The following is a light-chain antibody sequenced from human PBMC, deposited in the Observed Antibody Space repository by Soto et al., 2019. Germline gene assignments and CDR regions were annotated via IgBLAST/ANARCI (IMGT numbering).Light chain of an antibody. CDR2: AAS. V-gene: IGKV1-39*01. CDR3: QQTYRIPYT. CDR1: QSTRNN. J-gene: IGKJ2*01. Sequence: DIQMTQSPSSLSASVGDRVTITCRASQSTRNNLNWYQKKSGTPPKLLMYAASNLQSGVPSRFSGRGSGTDFTLTISSLQPEDFASYYCQQTYRIPYTFGQGTKVEI.